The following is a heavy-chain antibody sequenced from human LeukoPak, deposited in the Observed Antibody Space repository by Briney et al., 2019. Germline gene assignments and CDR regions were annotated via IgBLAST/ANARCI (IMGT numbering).Heavy chain of an antibody. CDR2: ISVSSGVT. V-gene: IGHV3-23*01. CDR3: AKGFDFWRGLYYFDH. CDR1: GITFTDPC. D-gene: IGHD3-3*01. J-gene: IGHJ4*02. Sequence: GSLRLSCSASGITFTDPCLSRVRPAPGKGLEWVSSISVSSGVTLYADSVKGRFVISRDNSRSRVYLEMHRLRAEDTAVYYCAKGFDFWRGLYYFDHWGQGTLVTVSS.